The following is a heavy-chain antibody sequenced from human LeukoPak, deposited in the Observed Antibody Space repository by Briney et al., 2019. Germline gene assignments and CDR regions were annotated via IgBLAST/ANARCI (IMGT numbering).Heavy chain of an antibody. V-gene: IGHV3-11*01. CDR1: EFSISDYY. CDR3: TKERRGTYYAFES. D-gene: IGHD3-16*01. J-gene: IGHJ4*02. Sequence: PGGSLRLSCDASEFSISDYYMSWIRQSPVKGLEWISYITSGAGSTKYADSVKGRFTISRDKAKNSVALQLNSLRPEDTAVYYCTKERRGTYYAFESWGQGTLVTVSS. CDR2: ITSGAGST.